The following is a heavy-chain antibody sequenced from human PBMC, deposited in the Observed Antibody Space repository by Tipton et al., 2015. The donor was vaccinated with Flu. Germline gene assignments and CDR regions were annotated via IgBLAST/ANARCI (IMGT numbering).Heavy chain of an antibody. V-gene: IGHV1-18*01. Sequence: QLVQSGAEVKKPGASGKVSCKASGYTFTSYGISWGRQAPGQGLEWMGWISAYNGNTNYAQKLMGRVTMTTDTSTRTAYMELRSLGFYDSAGYYGGSQRDSSGYYCWGQGTLVTVSS. CDR2: ISAYNGNT. D-gene: IGHD3-22*01. CDR1: GYTFTSYG. CDR3: GSQRDSSGYYC. J-gene: IGHJ4*02.